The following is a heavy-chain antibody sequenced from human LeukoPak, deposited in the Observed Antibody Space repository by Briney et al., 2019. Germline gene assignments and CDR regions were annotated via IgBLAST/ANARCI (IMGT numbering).Heavy chain of an antibody. D-gene: IGHD2-21*01. J-gene: IGHJ5*02. V-gene: IGHV4-39*07. CDR2: IYYSGST. CDR3: ARKIPVSMVDP. Sequence: SETLSLTCTVSGGSISSSSYYWGRIRQPPGKGLEWIGSIYYSGSTYYNPSLESRITISLDTSKNQISLKLSSVTAADTAVYYCARKIPVSMVDPWGQGTLFTVSS. CDR1: GGSISSSSYY.